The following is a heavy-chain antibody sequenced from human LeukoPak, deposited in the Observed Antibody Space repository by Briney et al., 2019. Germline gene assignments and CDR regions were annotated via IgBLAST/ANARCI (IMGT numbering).Heavy chain of an antibody. D-gene: IGHD2-21*01. CDR1: GFTFSSYA. Sequence: GRSLRLSCAASGFTFSSYAMHWVRQAPGKGLEWVAVISYEGSNKYYADSVKGRFTISRDNSKNTLYLQMNSLRAEDTAVYYCARGHIGYHYYGMDVWGQGTTVTVSS. CDR2: ISYEGSNK. J-gene: IGHJ6*02. CDR3: ARGHIGYHYYGMDV. V-gene: IGHV3-30*04.